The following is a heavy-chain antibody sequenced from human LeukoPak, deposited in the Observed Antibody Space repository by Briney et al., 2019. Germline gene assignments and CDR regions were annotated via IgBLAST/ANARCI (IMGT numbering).Heavy chain of an antibody. Sequence: EASVKVSCRASGYTFTVYYMHWVRQAPGQGLEWMGDINPHSGDTIYAPNFQGRVTMTRDTSISTVYMELSNLRSDDTAVYYCSTEDKYCSSPSCNDYWGQGTLVTVSS. CDR1: GYTFTVYY. D-gene: IGHD2-2*01. CDR3: STEDKYCSSPSCNDY. V-gene: IGHV1-2*02. CDR2: INPHSGDT. J-gene: IGHJ4*02.